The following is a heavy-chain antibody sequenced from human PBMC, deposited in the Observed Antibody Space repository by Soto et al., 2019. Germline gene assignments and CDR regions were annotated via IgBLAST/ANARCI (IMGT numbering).Heavy chain of an antibody. V-gene: IGHV2-5*02. CDR1: GFSLSTSGVG. Sequence: QITLKESGPTLVKPTQTLTLTCTFSGFSLSTSGVGVGWIRQPPGKALEWLALIYWDDDKRYSPSLKSRLTITKDTSKNQVVLTMTNMDPVDTDTYYCAHIQPHRHIVVVADANWFDPWGQGTLVTVSS. CDR3: AHIQPHRHIVVVADANWFDP. D-gene: IGHD2-15*01. CDR2: IYWDDDK. J-gene: IGHJ5*02.